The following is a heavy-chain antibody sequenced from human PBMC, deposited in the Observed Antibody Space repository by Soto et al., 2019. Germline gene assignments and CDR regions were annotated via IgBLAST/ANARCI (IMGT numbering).Heavy chain of an antibody. CDR1: GFTFSSYW. Sequence: EVQLVESGGGLVQPGGSLRLSCAASGFTFSSYWMHWVRQAPGKGLVWVSRINSDGSSTSYADSVKGRFTISRDNAKNTLYLQMNSLRAEDTAVYYCASDYGDYPYWYFDLWGRGTLVTVSS. V-gene: IGHV3-74*01. CDR3: ASDYGDYPYWYFDL. D-gene: IGHD4-17*01. J-gene: IGHJ2*01. CDR2: INSDGSST.